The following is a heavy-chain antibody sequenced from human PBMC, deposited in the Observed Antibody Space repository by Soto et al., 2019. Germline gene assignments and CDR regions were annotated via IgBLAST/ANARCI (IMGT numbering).Heavy chain of an antibody. CDR3: ARTPSDVLVVAAAIRDIRWFDP. V-gene: IGHV4-31*03. CDR2: IYYSGST. D-gene: IGHD2-15*01. Sequence: SETVSLTCTVSGGSVSSAGYYWSWIRQHPVKGLEWIGYIYYSGSTHYNPSLKSRVTISVDTSKNQFSLNLSSVTAADTAVYYCARTPSDVLVVAAAIRDIRWFDPWGQGTLVTVSS. CDR1: GGSVSSAGYY. J-gene: IGHJ5*02.